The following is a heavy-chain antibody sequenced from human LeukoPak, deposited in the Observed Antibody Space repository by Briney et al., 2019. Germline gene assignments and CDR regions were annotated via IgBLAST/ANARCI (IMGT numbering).Heavy chain of an antibody. D-gene: IGHD6-13*01. J-gene: IGHJ5*02. V-gene: IGHV3-21*01. CDR1: GFTFSSYS. Sequence: GGSLRLSCAASGFTFSSYSMNWVRQAPGKGLEWVSSISSSSSYIYYADSVKGRFTISRDNAKNSLYLQMNSLRAEDTAVYYCARESAAADTSSWFDPWGQGTLVTVSS. CDR2: ISSSSSYI. CDR3: ARESAAADTSSWFDP.